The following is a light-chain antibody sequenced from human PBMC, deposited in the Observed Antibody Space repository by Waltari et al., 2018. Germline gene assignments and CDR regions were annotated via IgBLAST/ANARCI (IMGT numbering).Light chain of an antibody. CDR3: GTWDSSLSAVV. Sequence: QSVLTQPPSVSAAPGQKVPISCSGSSPNIGHNYVSWYQQLPGTAPKLLIYDNNKRPSGIPDRFSGSKSGTSATLGITGLQTGDEADYYCGTWDSSLSAVVFGGGTKLTVL. CDR2: DNN. J-gene: IGLJ2*01. V-gene: IGLV1-51*01. CDR1: SPNIGHNY.